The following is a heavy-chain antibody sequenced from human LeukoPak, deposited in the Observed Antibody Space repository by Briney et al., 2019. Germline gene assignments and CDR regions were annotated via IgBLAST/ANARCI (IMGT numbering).Heavy chain of an antibody. CDR1: GYTFTSYD. CDR2: MNPNSGNT. D-gene: IGHD6-19*01. Sequence: ASVKVSCKASGYTFTSYDMNWVRQATGQGLEWMGWMNPNSGNTGYAQKFQGRVTMTRNTSISTAYMELSSLRSEDTAVYYCARGESYSSGQDYWGQGTLVTVSS. J-gene: IGHJ4*02. V-gene: IGHV1-8*01. CDR3: ARGESYSSGQDY.